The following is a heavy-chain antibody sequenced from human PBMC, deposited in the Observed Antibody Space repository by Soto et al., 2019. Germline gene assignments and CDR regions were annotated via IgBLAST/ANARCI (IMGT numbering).Heavy chain of an antibody. D-gene: IGHD3-22*01. Sequence: SFRDSSRAAGCTCTGYNRRWVRQANRQGLEWMGWINPNSGGTNYAQKFQGWVTMTRDTSISTAYMELSRLRSDDTAVYYCARDLFSSTKPKTSHYYDSSGSPAAGDYWGQGTLVTVSS. V-gene: IGHV1-2*04. J-gene: IGHJ4*02. CDR3: ARDLFSSTKPKTSHYYDSSGSPAAGDY. CDR1: GCTCTGYN. CDR2: INPNSGGT.